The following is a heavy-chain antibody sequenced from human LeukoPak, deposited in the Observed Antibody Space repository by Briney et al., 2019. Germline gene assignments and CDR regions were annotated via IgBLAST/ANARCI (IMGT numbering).Heavy chain of an antibody. Sequence: PGGSLRLSCAASGFTVSSNYMSGVRQAPGKGLEWVSVIYSGGSTYYADSVKGRFTISRDNSKNTLYLQMNSLRAEDTAVYYCARLPYITMVRGVIDYWGQGTLVTVSS. CDR3: ARLPYITMVRGVIDY. D-gene: IGHD3-10*01. CDR2: IYSGGST. CDR1: GFTVSSNY. J-gene: IGHJ4*02. V-gene: IGHV3-53*05.